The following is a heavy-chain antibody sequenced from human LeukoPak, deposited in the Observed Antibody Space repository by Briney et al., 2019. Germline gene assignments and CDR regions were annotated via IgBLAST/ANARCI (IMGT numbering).Heavy chain of an antibody. V-gene: IGHV4-34*01. D-gene: IGHD2-21*01. CDR3: ARHRFASPLDS. Sequence: SETLSLTCAVSGGSFSGYYWTWIRQPPGKGLEWIGEINHSGSANYNPSLKSRVTISLDTSKDQISLKLSSVTAADTAVYYCARHRFASPLDSWGQGTLVTVSS. J-gene: IGHJ4*02. CDR2: INHSGSA. CDR1: GGSFSGYY.